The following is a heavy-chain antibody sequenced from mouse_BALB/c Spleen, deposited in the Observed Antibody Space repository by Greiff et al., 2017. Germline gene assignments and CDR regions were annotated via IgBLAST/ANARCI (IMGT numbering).Heavy chain of an antibody. CDR2: ISSGGSYT. J-gene: IGHJ3*01. Sequence: EVQGVESGGGLVKPGGSLKLSCAASGFTFSSYAMSWVRQSPEKRLEWVAEISSGGSYTYYPDTVTGRFTISRDNATNTLYLEMSSLRSEDTAMYYCARATYYRYTWFACWGQGTLVTVSA. CDR3: ARATYYRYTWFAC. CDR1: GFTFSSYA. D-gene: IGHD2-14*01. V-gene: IGHV5-9-4*01.